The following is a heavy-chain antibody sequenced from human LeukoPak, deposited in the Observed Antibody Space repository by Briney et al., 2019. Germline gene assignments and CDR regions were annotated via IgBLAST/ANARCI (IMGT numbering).Heavy chain of an antibody. Sequence: PGGSLRLSCAASGFTFSSDAMSWVRQAPGKGLEWVSAISGSGGSPYYADSVKGRFTISRDNSKNTLYLQMNSLRAEDTAVYYCAKSPRYCSGGSCYASPGDAFDIWGQGTMVTVSS. V-gene: IGHV3-23*01. D-gene: IGHD2-15*01. CDR2: ISGSGGSP. CDR3: AKSPRYCSGGSCYASPGDAFDI. CDR1: GFTFSSDA. J-gene: IGHJ3*02.